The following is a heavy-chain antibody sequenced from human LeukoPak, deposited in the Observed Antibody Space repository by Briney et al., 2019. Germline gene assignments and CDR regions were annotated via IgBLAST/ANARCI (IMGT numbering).Heavy chain of an antibody. V-gene: IGHV1-69*13. CDR2: IIPIFGTA. J-gene: IGHJ6*03. D-gene: IGHD2-2*01. CDR3: ARGQIVVVPAAMSRYYYYMDV. CDR1: GGTFSSYA. Sequence: ASVKVSCKASGGTFSSYAISWVRQAPGQGLEWMGGIIPIFGTANYAQKFQGRVTITADESTSTAYMELSSLRSEDTAVYYCARGQIVVVPAAMSRYYYYMDVWGKGTTVTVSS.